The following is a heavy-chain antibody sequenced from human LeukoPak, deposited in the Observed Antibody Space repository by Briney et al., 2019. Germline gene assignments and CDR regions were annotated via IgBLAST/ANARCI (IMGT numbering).Heavy chain of an antibody. V-gene: IGHV3-48*02. J-gene: IGHJ4*02. CDR2: ISGSSSTI. CDR3: ARGVLLDDY. D-gene: IGHD3-10*01. Sequence: GGSLRLSCAASGFSFRTYSMNWVRQAPGKGLEWVSYISGSSSTIYYADSVKGRFTISRDNAKSSLYLQMNSLRDEDTAVYYCARGVLLDDYWGQGTLVAVSS. CDR1: GFSFRTYS.